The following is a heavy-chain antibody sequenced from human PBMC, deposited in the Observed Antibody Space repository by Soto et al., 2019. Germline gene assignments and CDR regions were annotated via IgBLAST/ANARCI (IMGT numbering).Heavy chain of an antibody. CDR1: GFTFSSYG. CDR3: ARESEDLTSNFDY. CDR2: ISSTTNYI. J-gene: IGHJ4*02. V-gene: IGHV3-21*06. Sequence: GGSLRLSCAASGFTFSSYGMNWVRQAPGKGLEWVSSISSTTNYIYYGDSMKGRFTISRDNAKNSLYLEMNSLRAEDTAVYYCARESEDLTSNFDYWGQGALVTVSS.